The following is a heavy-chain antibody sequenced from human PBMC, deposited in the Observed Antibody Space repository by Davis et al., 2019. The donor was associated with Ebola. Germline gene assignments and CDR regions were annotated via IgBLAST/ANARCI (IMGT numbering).Heavy chain of an antibody. CDR2: LFHSGST. D-gene: IGHD4-17*01. CDR1: GGSISSGDYS. CDR3: AGYGDYFLG. V-gene: IGHV4-30-2*06. J-gene: IGHJ4*02. Sequence: SETLSLTCTVPGGSISSGDYSWTWIRQSPGKGLEWIGCLFHSGSTFYTPSLKSRVTISVDRSKNQFSLKLTSVTAADTAVYYCAGYGDYFLGWGQGTLVTVSS.